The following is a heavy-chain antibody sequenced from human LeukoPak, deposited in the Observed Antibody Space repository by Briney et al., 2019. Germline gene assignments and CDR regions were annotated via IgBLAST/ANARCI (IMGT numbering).Heavy chain of an antibody. CDR1: GGSISSYY. CDR3: AGDDPMVRGIISAFDI. J-gene: IGHJ3*02. Sequence: PSETLSLTCTVSGGSISSYYWSWIRQPAGKGLEWIGRIYSSGSANYNPSLTTRVTMSVDTSKNQFSLELSSVTAADTAVYYCAGDDPMVRGIISAFDIWGQGTMVTVSS. CDR2: IYSSGSA. V-gene: IGHV4-4*07. D-gene: IGHD3-10*01.